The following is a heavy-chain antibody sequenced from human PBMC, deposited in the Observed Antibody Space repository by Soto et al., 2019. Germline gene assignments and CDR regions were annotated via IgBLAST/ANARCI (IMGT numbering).Heavy chain of an antibody. D-gene: IGHD3-10*01. Sequence: GWSLRLSCGASGFTFRSHALHWVRQAPGKGLEWVAVLSSDGSAKYYLQSVKGRFTSSRDNSKNTVFLELNSLSYEDTALYSCARSRSGAGAASFDSWGQGTLVTVSS. V-gene: IGHV3-30*04. J-gene: IGHJ4*02. CDR1: GFTFRSHA. CDR2: LSSDGSAK. CDR3: ARSRSGAGAASFDS.